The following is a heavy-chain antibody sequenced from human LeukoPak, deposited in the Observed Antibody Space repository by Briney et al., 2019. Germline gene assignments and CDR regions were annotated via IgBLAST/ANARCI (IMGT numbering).Heavy chain of an antibody. CDR2: IGAYNGNT. J-gene: IGHJ1*01. Sequence: ASVKVSCKASGYTFTSYGISWVRQAPGQGLEWMGWIGAYNGNTNYAQKLQGRVAMTTDTSTSTAYMELSSLRSEDTAVYYCAREGYCSGGSCPSAEYFQHWGQGTLVTVSS. CDR3: AREGYCSGGSCPSAEYFQH. V-gene: IGHV1-18*01. CDR1: GYTFTSYG. D-gene: IGHD2-15*01.